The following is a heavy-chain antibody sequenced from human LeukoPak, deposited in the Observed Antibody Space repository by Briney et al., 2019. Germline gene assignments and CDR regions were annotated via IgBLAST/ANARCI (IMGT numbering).Heavy chain of an antibody. D-gene: IGHD5-18*01. V-gene: IGHV1-18*01. J-gene: IGHJ6*02. CDR3: ARAFPAMVPIPYYYGMDV. CDR2: ISAYNGNT. CDR1: GYTFTSYG. Sequence: ASVKVSCKASGYTFTSYGISWVRQAPGQGLEWMGWISAYNGNTNYAQKLQGRVTMTTDTSTSTAYMELRSLRSDDTAVYYCARAFPAMVPIPYYYGMDVWGQGTTVTVSS.